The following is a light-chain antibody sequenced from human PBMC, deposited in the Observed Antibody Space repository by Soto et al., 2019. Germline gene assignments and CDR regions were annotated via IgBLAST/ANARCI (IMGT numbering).Light chain of an antibody. CDR1: QSVSSR. CDR2: DVS. CDR3: QQRSTWPPGYT. Sequence: EIVLTQSPVTLSLSPGERATLSCRASQSVSSRLAWYQQKPGQAPRLLIYDVSNRATGIPARFSGSGSGTDFTLTISSLEPEDFAVYFCQQRSTWPPGYTFGQGTKLEIK. V-gene: IGKV3-11*01. J-gene: IGKJ2*01.